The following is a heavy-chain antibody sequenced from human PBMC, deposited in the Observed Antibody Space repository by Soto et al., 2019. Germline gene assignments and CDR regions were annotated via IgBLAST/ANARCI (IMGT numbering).Heavy chain of an antibody. Sequence: SVKVSCKASGGTFSSYAISWVGQAPGQGLELMGGIIPIFAPANYAQKFQGGVTITAEESTSTAYMELSSLRSKDTAVYYCARDASQTPLAAYYYGSGTYDNSRYYYSVMDVWGQ. CDR2: IIPIFAPA. D-gene: IGHD3-10*01. CDR3: ARDASQTPLAAYYYGSGTYDNSRYYYSVMDV. CDR1: GGTFSSYA. V-gene: IGHV1-69*13. J-gene: IGHJ6*02.